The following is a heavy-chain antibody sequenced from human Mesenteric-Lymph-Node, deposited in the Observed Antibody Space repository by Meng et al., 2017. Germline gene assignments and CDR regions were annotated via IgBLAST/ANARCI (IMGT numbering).Heavy chain of an antibody. CDR2: ISAYSGNT. V-gene: IGHV1-18*01. CDR3: ARDVGGGGTYLGDY. CDR1: GYTFTNYG. D-gene: IGHD1-26*01. Sequence: QVQLVQSGAEVRKPGASVTVSCNASGYTFTNYGITWVRQAPGQRLEWMEWISAYSGNTNFAQKLQGRITMTTDTSTSTAYMELRRLRSDDTAVYYCARDVGGGGTYLGDYRGQGTLVTVSS. J-gene: IGHJ4*02.